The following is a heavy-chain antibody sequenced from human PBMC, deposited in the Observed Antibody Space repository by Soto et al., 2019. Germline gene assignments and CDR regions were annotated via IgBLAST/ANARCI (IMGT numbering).Heavy chain of an antibody. CDR1: GYSFTSYW. J-gene: IGHJ6*02. V-gene: IGHV5-10-1*01. CDR3: ARVGYCSSTSCYYYYYGMDV. Sequence: PGESLKISCKGSGYSFTSYWISWVRQMPGKGLEWMGRIDPSDSYTNYSPSFQGHVTISADKSISTAYLQWSSLKASDTAMYYCARVGYCSSTSCYYYYYGMDVWGQGTTVTAP. D-gene: IGHD2-2*01. CDR2: IDPSDSYT.